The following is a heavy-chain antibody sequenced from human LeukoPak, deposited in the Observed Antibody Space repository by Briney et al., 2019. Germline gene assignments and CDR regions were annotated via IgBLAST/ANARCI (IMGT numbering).Heavy chain of an antibody. CDR1: AFTFSSYA. CDR2: ISSNGGGT. D-gene: IGHD3-22*01. J-gene: IGHJ4*02. Sequence: GGSLRLSCAASAFTFSSYAMSWVRQAPGKGLEWVSSISSNGGGTYHADSVKGRFTISRDNSRNTLYLQMNSLRAEDTALYYCAKDLKAYYYDTSDYWGQGTLVTVSS. V-gene: IGHV3-23*01. CDR3: AKDLKAYYYDTSDY.